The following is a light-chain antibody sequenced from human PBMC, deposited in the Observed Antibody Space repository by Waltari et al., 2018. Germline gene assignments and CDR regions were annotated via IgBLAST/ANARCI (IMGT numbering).Light chain of an antibody. CDR1: QGISSY. CDR3: QQLNSYPLT. CDR2: AAS. V-gene: IGKV1-9*01. Sequence: IQLTQSPSSLSASEGDRVTITCRASQGISSYLAWYQQKPGKAPKLLIYAASTLQSGVPSRFSGSGSGTDFTLTISSLQPEDFATYYCQQLNSYPLTFGGGTKVEIK. J-gene: IGKJ4*01.